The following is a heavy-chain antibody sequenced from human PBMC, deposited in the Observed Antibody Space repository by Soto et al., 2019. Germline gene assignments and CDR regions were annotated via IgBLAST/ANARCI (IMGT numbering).Heavy chain of an antibody. D-gene: IGHD6-13*01. Sequence: GGSLRLSCAASGFSLSSYVMSWVRQAPGKGLEWVSTISGSGGGTYYADSVKGRFTISRDNVKNMLYLEMNTLRVEDTAVYYCAKDTSYSRALEVRGDFDIWGQGTMVTVSS. V-gene: IGHV3-23*01. CDR2: ISGSGGGT. J-gene: IGHJ3*02. CDR3: AKDTSYSRALEVRGDFDI. CDR1: GFSLSSYV.